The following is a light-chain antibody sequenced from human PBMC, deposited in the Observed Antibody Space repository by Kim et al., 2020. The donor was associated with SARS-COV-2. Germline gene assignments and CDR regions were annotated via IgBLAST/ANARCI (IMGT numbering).Light chain of an antibody. V-gene: IGLV3-19*01. Sequence: SSELTQDPAVSEALGQTVRITCQGDSLRSYYATWYQQKPGQAPILVIYGKNNRPSGIPDRFSGSSSGNTASLTITGTQAGDEADYYCNSRDSNDNVVFGGGTQLTVL. CDR1: SLRSYY. CDR3: NSRDSNDNVV. CDR2: GKN. J-gene: IGLJ2*01.